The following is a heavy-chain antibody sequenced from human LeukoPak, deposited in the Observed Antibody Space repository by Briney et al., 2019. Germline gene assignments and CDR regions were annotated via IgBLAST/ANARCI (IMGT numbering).Heavy chain of an antibody. Sequence: ASVKVSCKASGYTFTGYYMHWVRQAPGQGLEWMGWINPNSSGTNYAQKFQGRVTMTRDTSISTAYMELSRLRSDDTAVYYCATGVVVVAANDYWGQGTLVTVSS. CDR3: ATGVVVVAANDY. CDR2: INPNSSGT. CDR1: GYTFTGYY. J-gene: IGHJ4*02. V-gene: IGHV1-2*02. D-gene: IGHD2-15*01.